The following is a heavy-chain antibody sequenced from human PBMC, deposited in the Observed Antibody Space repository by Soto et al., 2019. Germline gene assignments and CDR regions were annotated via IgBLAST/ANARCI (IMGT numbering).Heavy chain of an antibody. CDR1: GGTLSSYA. J-gene: IGHJ6*02. V-gene: IGHV1-69*13. D-gene: IGHD3-3*01. Sequence: SVKVSCTDSGGTLSSYAISWVRQATGQGLEWMGGIIPIFGTANYAQKFQGRVTITADESTSTAYMELSSLRSEDTAVYYCARSPGYDENYYYYYYGMDVWGQGTTVTVSS. CDR2: IIPIFGTA. CDR3: ARSPGYDENYYYYYYGMDV.